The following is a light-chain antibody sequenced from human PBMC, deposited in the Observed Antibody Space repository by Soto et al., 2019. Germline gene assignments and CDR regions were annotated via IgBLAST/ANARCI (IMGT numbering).Light chain of an antibody. V-gene: IGKV4-1*01. J-gene: IGKJ5*01. CDR2: WAS. Sequence: DLVMTPTPDSLAVSLDKRATINCRSSQRILTSSNNKDYLAWYQQKPGQPPKLLIYWASARESGVPDPFSGSRSGTYFTPTICSLHAEDGAVYICPQYHSMPITSFQGT. CDR1: QRILTSSNNKDY. CDR3: PQYHSMPIT.